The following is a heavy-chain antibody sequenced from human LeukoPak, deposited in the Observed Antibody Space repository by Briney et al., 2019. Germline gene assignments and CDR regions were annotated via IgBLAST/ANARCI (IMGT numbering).Heavy chain of an antibody. CDR3: AKGVIHIAWHGY. Sequence: GGSLRLSCAASGFTFSSYAMSWVRQAPGKGLEWVSAISGSGGSAYYADSVKGRFTISRDNSKNTPYLQMNSLRAEDTAVYYCAKGVIHIAWHGYWGQGTLVTVSS. CDR1: GFTFSSYA. V-gene: IGHV3-23*01. CDR2: ISGSGGSA. J-gene: IGHJ4*02. D-gene: IGHD2-21*01.